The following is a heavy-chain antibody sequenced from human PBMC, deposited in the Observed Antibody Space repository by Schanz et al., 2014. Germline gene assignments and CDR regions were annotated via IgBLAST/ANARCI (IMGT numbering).Heavy chain of an antibody. CDR3: ARGPIPIQGVPMDF. CDR2: IGYDGSEK. D-gene: IGHD3-10*01. CDR1: GLNFDYYG. V-gene: IGHV3-33*01. Sequence: VQLVESGGGVVQPGRSLRLSCAPSGLNFDYYGRNGVRQAPGKGLEWGANIGYDGSEKYYVDSVKGRFTISRDNSKDTLYLQMSGLTPEDTAVYYCARGPIPIQGVPMDFWGQGTLVTVSS. J-gene: IGHJ4*02.